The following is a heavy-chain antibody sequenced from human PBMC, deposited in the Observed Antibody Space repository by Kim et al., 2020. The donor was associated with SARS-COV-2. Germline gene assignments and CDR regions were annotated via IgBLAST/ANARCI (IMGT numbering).Heavy chain of an antibody. J-gene: IGHJ4*02. CDR3: ARGPDSSGYPFDY. V-gene: IGHV1-3*01. CDR2: INAGNGNT. CDR1: GYTFTSYA. Sequence: ASVKVSCKASGYTFTSYAMHWVRQAPGQRLEWMGWINAGNGNTKYSQKFQGRVTITRDTSASTAYMELSSLRSEDTAVYYCARGPDSSGYPFDYWGQGTLVTVSS. D-gene: IGHD3-22*01.